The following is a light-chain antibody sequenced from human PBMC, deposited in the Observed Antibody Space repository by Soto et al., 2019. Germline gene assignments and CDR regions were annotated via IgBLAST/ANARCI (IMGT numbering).Light chain of an antibody. V-gene: IGKV3-20*01. Sequence: EIVLAQSPGTLSLSPGERATLSCRASQSVSSSYLAWYQQKPSQAPRLLIYGASSRATGIPERFSGSGSGTFFTLTICRLVPEVFAVYYCQQYGSSPITFCQGTRLEIK. J-gene: IGKJ5*01. CDR3: QQYGSSPIT. CDR1: QSVSSSY. CDR2: GAS.